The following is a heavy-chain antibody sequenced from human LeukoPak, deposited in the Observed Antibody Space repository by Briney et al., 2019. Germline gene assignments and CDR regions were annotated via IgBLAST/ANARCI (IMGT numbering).Heavy chain of an antibody. CDR2: IYDSGYT. CDR3: ARAGGDHPFDP. J-gene: IGHJ5*02. CDR1: GGSISSSY. D-gene: IGHD4-17*01. V-gene: IGHV4-59*01. Sequence: SETLSLTCTVSGGSISSSYWSWIRQPPEKGLEWIGYIYDSGYTKYNPSLKSRVTISVDMSKNYFSLKLTSVTAADTAVYYCARAGGDHPFDPWGQGALVTVSS.